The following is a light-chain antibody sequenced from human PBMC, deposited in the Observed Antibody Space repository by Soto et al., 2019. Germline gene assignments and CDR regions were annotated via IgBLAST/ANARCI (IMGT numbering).Light chain of an antibody. V-gene: IGKV1-6*01. J-gene: IGKJ1*01. CDR3: LQDYSYPRT. Sequence: AIQMTQSPSSLSASVGDRVTITCRASQGIRSDLGWYQQRPGKAPKLLIYGTSNLQSGVPSRFSGSGSGTDFTLTISSLQPEDFATYYCLQDYSYPRTFGKGTKVEIK. CDR2: GTS. CDR1: QGIRSD.